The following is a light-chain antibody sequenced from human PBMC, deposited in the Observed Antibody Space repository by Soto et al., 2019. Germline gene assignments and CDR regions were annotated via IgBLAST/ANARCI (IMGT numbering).Light chain of an antibody. CDR1: QSINWW. V-gene: IGKV1-5*03. CDR2: EPS. Sequence: DIQMTQSPSTLSASVGDRVTITCRASQSINWWLAWYQQKPGKAPKLLIYEPSNLKSGAPSRVSGSGSATEFTLAISRLQPDDFGTYYSENYRSLSGLTFGVGTKVDIK. J-gene: IGKJ4*01. CDR3: ENYRSLSGLT.